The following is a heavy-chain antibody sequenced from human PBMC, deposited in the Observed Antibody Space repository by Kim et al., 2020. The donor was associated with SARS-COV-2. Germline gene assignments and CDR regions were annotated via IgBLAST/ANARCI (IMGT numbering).Heavy chain of an antibody. CDR2: IYHTGSP. Sequence: SETLSLTCAVSGGSISSGNWWSWFLHTPGEELEWIGEIYHTGSPNYNPPLKSRVTILLENSKNQLSPQLRFFTAAAAAAYYYSRTRLLNGDCSAFAIWG. V-gene: IGHV4-4*02. D-gene: IGHD2-21*01. CDR3: SRTRLLNGDCSAFAI. CDR1: GGSISSGNW. J-gene: IGHJ3*02.